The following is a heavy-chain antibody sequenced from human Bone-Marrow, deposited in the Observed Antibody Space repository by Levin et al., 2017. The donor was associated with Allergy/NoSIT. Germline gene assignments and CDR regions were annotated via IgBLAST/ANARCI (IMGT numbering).Heavy chain of an antibody. CDR1: GFTFDEYA. D-gene: IGHD2-2*01. J-gene: IGHJ6*03. V-gene: IGHV3-48*01. CDR3: ARLYHCSSTSCYVRYYYYYMDV. Sequence: GGSLRLSCAASGFTFDEYAMHWVRQAPGKGLEWVSYISSSSSTIYYADSVKGRFTISRDNAKNSLYLQMNSLRAEDTAVYYCARLYHCSSTSCYVRYYYYYMDVWGKGTTVTVSS. CDR2: ISSSSSTI.